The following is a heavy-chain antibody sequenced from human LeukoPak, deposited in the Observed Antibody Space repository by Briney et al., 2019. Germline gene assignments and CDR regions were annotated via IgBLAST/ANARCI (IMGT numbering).Heavy chain of an antibody. CDR1: GYSISSGFY. Sequence: SETLSLTCTASGYSISSGFYWGWIRQSPGKGLEWIASIHHSGITYYNPSLTSRVTISLDTSKNQFSLQLNSVTPEDTALYYCARGGLVRGTINSLIGFDIWGQGIMVTVSS. D-gene: IGHD3-10*01. CDR3: ARGGLVRGTINSLIGFDI. V-gene: IGHV4-38-2*02. J-gene: IGHJ3*02. CDR2: IHHSGIT.